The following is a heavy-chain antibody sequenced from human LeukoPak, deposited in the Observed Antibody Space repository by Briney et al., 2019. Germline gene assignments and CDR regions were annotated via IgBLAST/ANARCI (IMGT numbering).Heavy chain of an antibody. CDR3: AKEGHYYGSGSYRGYYYGMDV. CDR2: ISYDGSNK. V-gene: IGHV3-30*18. D-gene: IGHD3-10*01. J-gene: IGHJ6*04. CDR1: GFTFSSYG. Sequence: GGSLRLSCAASGFTFSSYGMHWVRQAPGKGLEWAAVISYDGSNKYYADSVKGRFTISRDNSKNTLYLQMNSLRAEDTAVYYCAKEGHYYGSGSYRGYYYGMDVWGKGTTVTVSS.